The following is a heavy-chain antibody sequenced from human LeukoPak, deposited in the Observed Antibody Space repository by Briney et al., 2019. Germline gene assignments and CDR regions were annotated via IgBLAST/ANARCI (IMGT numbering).Heavy chain of an antibody. Sequence: SATLSLTCTVSGRSINSNYWNWIRQPPGKGLEWIGHIYYSGSTNYSPSLNSRVTISLDTSKNQFSLEMRSVTAADTAVYYCARDIVGTYGMDVWGQGTSVTVSS. J-gene: IGHJ6*02. CDR3: ARDIVGTYGMDV. D-gene: IGHD2-15*01. CDR2: IYYSGST. V-gene: IGHV4-59*01. CDR1: GRSINSNY.